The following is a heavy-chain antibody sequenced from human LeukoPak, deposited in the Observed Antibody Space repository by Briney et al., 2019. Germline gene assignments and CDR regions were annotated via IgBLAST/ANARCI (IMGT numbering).Heavy chain of an antibody. J-gene: IGHJ4*02. Sequence: GGSLRLSCAASGFTLRSYTMNWVRQAPGKGLEWVSSIGISSNKIYYADSVKGRFIISRDNAKNSVYLQMNSLRAEDTAVYYCARGATYAYYQDYWGQGTLVTVSS. D-gene: IGHD1-26*01. CDR1: GFTLRSYT. CDR3: ARGATYAYYQDY. CDR2: IGISSNKI. V-gene: IGHV3-21*01.